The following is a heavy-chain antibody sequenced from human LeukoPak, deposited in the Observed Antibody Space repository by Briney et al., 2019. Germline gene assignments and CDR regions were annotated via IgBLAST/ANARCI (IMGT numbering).Heavy chain of an antibody. V-gene: IGHV3-7*01. D-gene: IGHD3-16*01. CDR3: ARAGDYVWGSYSPYFDY. J-gene: IGHJ4*02. CDR1: GFTVSSNY. Sequence: GSLRLSCAASGFTVSSNYMGWVRQAPGKGLEWVANIKQDGSEKYYVDSVKGRFTISRDNAKNSLYLQMNSLRAEDTAVYYCARAGDYVWGSYSPYFDYWGQGTLVTVSS. CDR2: IKQDGSEK.